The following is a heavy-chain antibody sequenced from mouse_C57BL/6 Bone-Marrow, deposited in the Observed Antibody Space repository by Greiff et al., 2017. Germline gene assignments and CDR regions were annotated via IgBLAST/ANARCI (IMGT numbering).Heavy chain of an antibody. V-gene: IGHV1-81*01. Sequence: QVQLQHSGAELARPGASVKLSCKASGYTFTSYGISWVKQRTGQGLEWIGEIYPRSGNTYYNEKLKGKDTLTADKSSSTAYMESRSLNSEDSAVYFCARSSYASLAMDYWGQGTSVTVSS. CDR1: GYTFTSYG. J-gene: IGHJ4*01. CDR3: ARSSYASLAMDY. CDR2: IYPRSGNT. D-gene: IGHD6-2*01.